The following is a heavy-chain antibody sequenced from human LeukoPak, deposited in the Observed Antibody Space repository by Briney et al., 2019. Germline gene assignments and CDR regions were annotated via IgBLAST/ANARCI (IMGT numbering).Heavy chain of an antibody. V-gene: IGHV4-59*01. CDR1: GGSISSYY. CDR2: IYYSGST. Sequence: SETLSLTCTVSGGSISSYYWSWIRQPPGKGLEWIGYIYYSGSTNYNPSLKSRVTISVDTSKNQFSLKLSSVTAADTAVYYCARVPHYYDSSGGGNYYYYYMDVWGKGTTVTVSS. CDR3: ARVPHYYDSSGGGNYYYYYMDV. J-gene: IGHJ6*03. D-gene: IGHD3-22*01.